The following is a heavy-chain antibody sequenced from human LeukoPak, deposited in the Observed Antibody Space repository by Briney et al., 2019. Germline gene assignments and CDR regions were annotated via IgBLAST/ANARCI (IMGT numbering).Heavy chain of an antibody. Sequence: PGGSLRLSCAASGFTFSSYAMHWVRQAPGKGLEWVAVISYDGSNKYYADSVKGRFTISRDNSKNSLYLQMNSLRAEDTALYYCAKDARYGDYPGYYYYYMDVWGKGTTVTVSS. CDR1: GFTFSSYA. CDR3: AKDARYGDYPGYYYYYMDV. J-gene: IGHJ6*03. CDR2: ISYDGSNK. V-gene: IGHV3-30*04. D-gene: IGHD4-17*01.